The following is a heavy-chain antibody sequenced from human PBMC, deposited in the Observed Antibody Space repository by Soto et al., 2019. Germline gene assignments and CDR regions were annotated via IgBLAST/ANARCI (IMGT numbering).Heavy chain of an antibody. CDR3: AKDSGLKMVYARIDY. CDR1: GFTFDDYA. CDR2: ISWNSGSI. Sequence: GGSLRLSCAASGFTFDDYAMHWVRQAPGEGLEWVSGISWNSGSIGYADSVKGRFTISRDNAKNSLYLQMNSLRAEDTALYYCAKDSGLKMVYARIDYWGQGTLVTVSS. D-gene: IGHD2-8*01. V-gene: IGHV3-9*01. J-gene: IGHJ4*02.